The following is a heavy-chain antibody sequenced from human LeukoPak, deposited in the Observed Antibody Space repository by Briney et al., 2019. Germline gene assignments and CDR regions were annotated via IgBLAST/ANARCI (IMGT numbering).Heavy chain of an antibody. V-gene: IGHV4-4*02. Sequence: SETLSLTCAVSGGSISSSNWWSWVRQPPGKGLEWIGEIYHSGSTNYNPSLKSRVTISVDTSKNQFSLKLSSVTAADTAVYYCATGGYSYGFTVYFDYWGQGTLVTVSS. CDR1: GGSISSSNW. D-gene: IGHD5-18*01. CDR3: ATGGYSYGFTVYFDY. J-gene: IGHJ4*02. CDR2: IYHSGST.